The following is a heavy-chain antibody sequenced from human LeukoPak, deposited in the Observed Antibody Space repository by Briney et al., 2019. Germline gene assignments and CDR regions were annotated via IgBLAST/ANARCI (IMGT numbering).Heavy chain of an antibody. CDR1: GGSISSSNW. V-gene: IGHV4-4*02. CDR3: ARGTHLTGDISYAFDI. Sequence: SETLSLTCAVSGGSISSSNWWSWVRQPPGKGLEWIGEIYHSGSTNYNPSLKSRVTISVDKSKNQFSLKLSSVTAADTAVYYCARGTHLTGDISYAFDIWGQGTMVTVSS. J-gene: IGHJ3*02. D-gene: IGHD7-27*01. CDR2: IYHSGST.